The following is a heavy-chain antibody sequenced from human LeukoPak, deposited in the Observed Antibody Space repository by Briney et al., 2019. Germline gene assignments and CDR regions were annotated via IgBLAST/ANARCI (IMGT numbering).Heavy chain of an antibody. J-gene: IGHJ4*02. D-gene: IGHD5-18*01. CDR1: GYTFTGYY. Sequence: VSVKVSCKASGYTFTGYYMHWVRQAPGQGVEWMGWINPNSGGTNYAQKIQGRVTMTTDRSTSTAYMELRSLRSDDTALYYCARDYDGYIYAYGYWGQGTLVTVSA. V-gene: IGHV1-2*02. CDR2: INPNSGGT. CDR3: ARDYDGYIYAYGY.